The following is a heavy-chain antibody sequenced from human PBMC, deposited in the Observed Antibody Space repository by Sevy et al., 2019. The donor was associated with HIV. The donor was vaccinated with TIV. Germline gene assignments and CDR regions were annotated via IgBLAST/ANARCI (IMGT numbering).Heavy chain of an antibody. CDR3: ARDRTGQWLVDY. D-gene: IGHD6-19*01. V-gene: IGHV3-33*01. CDR1: GFTFSSYG. CDR2: IWYDGSNK. J-gene: IGHJ4*02. Sequence: GGSLRLSCAASGFTFSSYGMHWVRQAPGKGLEWVAVIWYDGSNKYYADSVKGRFTISRDNSKNTLYLQMNGLRAEDTAVYYCARDRTGQWLVDYWGQGTLVTVSS.